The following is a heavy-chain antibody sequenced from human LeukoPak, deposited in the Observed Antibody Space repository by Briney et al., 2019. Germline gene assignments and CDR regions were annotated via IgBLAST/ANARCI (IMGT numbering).Heavy chain of an antibody. CDR2: ISYDGSNK. D-gene: IGHD3-16*01. CDR3: AKDGMGV. CDR1: GFTFSSYG. V-gene: IGHV3-30*18. J-gene: IGHJ4*02. Sequence: PGGSLRLSCAASGFTFSSYGMHWVRQAPGKGLEWVAVISYDGSNKYYADSVKGRFTISRDNSKNTLYLQMNSLRAEDTAVYYCAKDGMGVWGQGTLVTVSS.